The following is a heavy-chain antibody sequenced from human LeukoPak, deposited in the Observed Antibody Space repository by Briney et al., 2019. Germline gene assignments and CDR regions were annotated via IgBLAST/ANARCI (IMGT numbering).Heavy chain of an antibody. CDR2: IRGNGDIT. CDR3: AKSPQRSSWPFDY. J-gene: IGHJ4*02. V-gene: IGHV3-23*01. Sequence: GGSLRLSCAASGFIFSSDAMNWVRQAPGKGLEWVSSIRGNGDITYYADSVKGRFTISRDNSKNTLYLQMNSLRADDTAVYYCAKSPQRSSWPFDYRGQGSLVTVSS. CDR1: GFIFSSDA. D-gene: IGHD6-13*01.